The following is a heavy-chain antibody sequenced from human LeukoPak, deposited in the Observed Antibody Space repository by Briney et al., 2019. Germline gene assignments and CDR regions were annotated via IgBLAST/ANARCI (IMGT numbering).Heavy chain of an antibody. CDR1: GFTFSNAW. V-gene: IGHV3-15*01. CDR3: TTFSTGRHYDFWSGYQEPFDY. D-gene: IGHD3-3*01. Sequence: GGSLRLSCAASGFTFSNAWMSWVRQAPGKGLEWVCRIKSKTDGGTADYAAPVKGRFTISRDDSKNTLYLQMNSLKTEDTAVYYCTTFSTGRHYDFWSGYQEPFDYWGQGTLVTVSS. CDR2: IKSKTDGGTA. J-gene: IGHJ4*02.